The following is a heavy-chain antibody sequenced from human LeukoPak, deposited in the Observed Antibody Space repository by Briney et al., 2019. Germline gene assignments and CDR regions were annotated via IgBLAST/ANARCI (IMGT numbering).Heavy chain of an antibody. J-gene: IGHJ4*02. V-gene: IGHV3-23*01. CDR2: ISGSGGST. CDR1: GFTFSSYG. Sequence: GGSLRLSCAASGFTFSSYGMSWVRQAPGEGLEWVSAISGSGGSTYYADSVKGRFTISRDNSKNTLYLQMNSLRAEDTAVYYCAKGPPNTAMASYYFDYWGQGTLVTVSS. CDR3: AKGPPNTAMASYYFDY. D-gene: IGHD5-18*01.